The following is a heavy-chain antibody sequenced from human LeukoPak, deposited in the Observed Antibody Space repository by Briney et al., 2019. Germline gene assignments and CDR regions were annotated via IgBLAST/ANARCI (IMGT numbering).Heavy chain of an antibody. CDR1: GGSISSYY. CDR3: ARHELNGDYRH. Sequence: PSETLSLTCTVSGGSISSYYWSWIRQPPGKGLEWIGYIYYSGSTNYNPSLKSRVTISVDTSKNQFSLKLSSVTAADTAVYYCARHELNGDYRHWGQGTLVTVSS. V-gene: IGHV4-59*08. CDR2: IYYSGST. D-gene: IGHD4-17*01. J-gene: IGHJ4*02.